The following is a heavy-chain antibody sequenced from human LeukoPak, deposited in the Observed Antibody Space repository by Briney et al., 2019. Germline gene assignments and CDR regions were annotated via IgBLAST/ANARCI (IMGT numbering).Heavy chain of an antibody. D-gene: IGHD3-22*01. CDR2: IYHTGNT. CDR3: ATETYYDSSGPHFDY. V-gene: IGHV4-4*02. Sequence: SGTLSLTCAVSGGSIGSSNWWSWVRQPPGKGLEWIGEIYHTGNTNYNPSLKSRVTISVDKSKNQFSLKLSSVTAADTAVYYCATETYYDSSGPHFDYWGQGTLVTVSS. J-gene: IGHJ4*02. CDR1: GGSIGSSNW.